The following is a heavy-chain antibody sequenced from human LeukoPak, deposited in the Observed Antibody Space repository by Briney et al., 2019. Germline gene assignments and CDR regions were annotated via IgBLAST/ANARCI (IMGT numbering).Heavy chain of an antibody. CDR2: IYYSGST. D-gene: IGHD6-19*01. V-gene: IGHV4-30-4*08. CDR3: ARSSSDRAFDI. J-gene: IGHJ3*02. Sequence: SQTLSLTCTVSGGSISSGDYYWSWIRQPPGKGLEWIGYIYYSGSTYYNPSLKSRVTISVDTSKNQFSLQMNSVTPEDTAVYYCARSSSDRAFDIWGQGTMVTVSS. CDR1: GGSISSGDYY.